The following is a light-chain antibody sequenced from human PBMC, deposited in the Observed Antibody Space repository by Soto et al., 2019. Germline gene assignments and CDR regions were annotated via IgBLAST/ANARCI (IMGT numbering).Light chain of an antibody. V-gene: IGKV3-11*01. CDR2: DAS. J-gene: IGKJ3*01. CDR3: QQSSNWPPIFT. Sequence: EIVLTQSPATLSLSPGERATLSCRASQSVSSYLAWYQQKPGQAPRLLIYDASNRATGIPARFSGSGSGTDFPLTISSLEPEDFAVYYCQQSSNWPPIFTFGPGTKVDIK. CDR1: QSVSSY.